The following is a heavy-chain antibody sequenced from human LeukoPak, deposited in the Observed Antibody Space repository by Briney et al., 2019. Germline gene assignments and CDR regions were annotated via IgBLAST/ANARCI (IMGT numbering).Heavy chain of an antibody. V-gene: IGHV4-38-2*01. J-gene: IGHJ4*02. CDR1: GYSISSGYY. CDR3: ARSVLY. CDR2: IHHSGTT. Sequence: SETLSLTCAVSGYSISSGYYWGWIRQPPGKGLEWIGSIHHSGTTYYNPSPKSRVSISVDTSKNQFSLKLISVTAADTAVYYCARSVLYWGQGTLVTVSS.